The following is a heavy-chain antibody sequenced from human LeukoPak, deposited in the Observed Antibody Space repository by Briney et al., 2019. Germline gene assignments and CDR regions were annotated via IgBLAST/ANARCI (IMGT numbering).Heavy chain of an antibody. CDR3: ARDGDSGSAY. J-gene: IGHJ4*02. CDR2: IYYSGST. CDR1: GGSVSGGSYY. V-gene: IGHV4-61*01. D-gene: IGHD1-26*01. Sequence: SETLSLTCTVSGGSVSGGSYYWSWIRQPPGKGLEWIGYIYYSGSTNYNPSLKSRVTISVDTSKNQFSLKLSSVTAADTAVYYCARDGDSGSAYWGQGTLVTVSS.